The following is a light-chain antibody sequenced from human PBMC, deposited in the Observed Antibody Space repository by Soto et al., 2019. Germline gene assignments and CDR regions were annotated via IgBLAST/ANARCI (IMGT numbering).Light chain of an antibody. V-gene: IGKV1-13*02. CDR3: QQFNSYPHELT. J-gene: IGKJ4*01. CDR2: DAS. Sequence: AIQLTQSPSSLSASVGDRVTITCRASQGISSALAWYQQKPGQAPKLLIYDASSLESGVPSRFSGSGSGTDFTLTISSLQPEEFATYYCQQFNSYPHELTFGGGTKVEIK. CDR1: QGISSA.